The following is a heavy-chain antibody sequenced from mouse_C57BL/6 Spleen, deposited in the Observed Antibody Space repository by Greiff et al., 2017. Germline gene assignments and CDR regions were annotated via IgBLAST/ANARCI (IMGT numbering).Heavy chain of an antibody. CDR2: IDPEDGDT. CDR1: GYTFTSSW. V-gene: IGHV14-1*01. J-gene: IGHJ3*01. Sequence: VQLQQPGTELVKPGASVKLSCTASGYTFTSSWMHWVKQRPEQGLEWIGRIDPEDGDTEYAPKFQGKATMTADTSSNTAYLQLSSLTSEDTAVYYCTTCGSSYRVFAYWGQGTLVTVSA. D-gene: IGHD1-1*01. CDR3: TTCGSSYRVFAY.